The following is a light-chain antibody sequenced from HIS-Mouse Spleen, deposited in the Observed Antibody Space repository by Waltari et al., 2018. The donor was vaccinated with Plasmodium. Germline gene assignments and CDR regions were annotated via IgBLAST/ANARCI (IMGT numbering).Light chain of an antibody. V-gene: IGLV3-10*01. J-gene: IGLJ3*02. CDR1: ASPKQY. Sequence: SYELTQPPSVSVSPRQTARITFSGAASPKQYACWYQQKSGQAPVLVIYEDSKRPSGIPERFSGSSSGTMATLTISGAQVEDEADYYCYSTDSSGNHRVFGGGTKLTVL. CDR3: YSTDSSGNHRV. CDR2: EDS.